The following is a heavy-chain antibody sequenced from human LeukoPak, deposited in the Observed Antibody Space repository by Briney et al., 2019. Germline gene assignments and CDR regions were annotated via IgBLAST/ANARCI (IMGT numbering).Heavy chain of an antibody. CDR3: ARGRPSRYCSSTSCPYYYYGMDV. CDR1: GGSFSGYY. V-gene: IGHV4-34*01. J-gene: IGHJ6*02. D-gene: IGHD2-2*01. CDR2: INHSGST. Sequence: SETLSLTCAVYGGSFSGYYWSWIRQPPGKGLEWIGEINHSGSTNYNPSLKSRVTISVDTFKNQFSLKLSSVTAADTAVYYCARGRPSRYCSSTSCPYYYYGMDVWGQGTTVTVSS.